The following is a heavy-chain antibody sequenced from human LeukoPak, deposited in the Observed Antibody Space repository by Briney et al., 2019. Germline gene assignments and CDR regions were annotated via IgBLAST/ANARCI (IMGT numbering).Heavy chain of an antibody. V-gene: IGHV3-21*01. D-gene: IGHD1-26*01. CDR1: GFPFNTFT. CDR3: ASGRGY. CDR2: IRSSASNI. Sequence: GGSLRLSCAASGFPFNTFTMNWVRHAPGKGLEWVSSIRSSASNIYYADSVKGRFTISRDNAKNSLYLQMNSLRVEDTAVYYCASGRGYWGQGTLVTVSS. J-gene: IGHJ4*02.